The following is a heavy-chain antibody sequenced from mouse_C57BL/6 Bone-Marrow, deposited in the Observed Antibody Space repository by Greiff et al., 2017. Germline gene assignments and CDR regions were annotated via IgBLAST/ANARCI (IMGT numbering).Heavy chain of an antibody. Sequence: QVQLQQPGAELVKPGASVKLSCTASGYTFTSDWMHWLKQRLGQGLEWIGMILPNSGSTNYKEKFKSKTTLTVNKSSSPAYMQLSCLTSEDSAVYYCARAYYKGEDYWGQGTSVTVST. CDR1: GYTFTSDW. CDR3: ARAYYKGEDY. CDR2: ILPNSGST. V-gene: IGHV1-64*01. D-gene: IGHD2-12*01. J-gene: IGHJ4*01.